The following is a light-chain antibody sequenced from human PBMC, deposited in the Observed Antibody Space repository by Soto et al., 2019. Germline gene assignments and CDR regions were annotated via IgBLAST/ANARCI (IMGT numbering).Light chain of an antibody. CDR3: QQYNDWPFT. V-gene: IGKV3-15*01. CDR1: QSVSSN. CDR2: GES. Sequence: ELVMTQSPAILSLSPGESATLSCRASQSVSSNLAWYQLRPGQAPRLLIYGESTRATAIPDRFSGSGSGTEFNLTISSLQSEDFAVYYCQQYNDWPFTCGPGTKVDIK. J-gene: IGKJ3*01.